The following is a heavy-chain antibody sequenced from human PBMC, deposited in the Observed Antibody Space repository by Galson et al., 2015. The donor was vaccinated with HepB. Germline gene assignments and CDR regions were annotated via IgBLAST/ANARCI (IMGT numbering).Heavy chain of an antibody. CDR1: GFTFGDYA. J-gene: IGHJ4*02. D-gene: IGHD3-3*01. Sequence: SLRLSCAASGFTFGDYAMSWFRQASGKGLEWVGFIRSKAYGGTTEYAASVKGRFTISRDDSKSIAYLQMNSLKTEDTAVYYCTRDPGGALRFLEWLPFDYWGQGTLVTVSS. V-gene: IGHV3-49*03. CDR3: TRDPGGALRFLEWLPFDY. CDR2: IRSKAYGGTT.